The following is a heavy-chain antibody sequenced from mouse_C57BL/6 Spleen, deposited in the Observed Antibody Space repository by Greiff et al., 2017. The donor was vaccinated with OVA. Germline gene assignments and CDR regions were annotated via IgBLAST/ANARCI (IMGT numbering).Heavy chain of an antibody. CDR2: ISSGGDYI. CDR3: TRAPAGAMDY. J-gene: IGHJ4*01. V-gene: IGHV5-9-1*02. Sequence: DVHLVESGAGLVKPGGSLKLSCAASGFTFSSYAMSWVRQTPEKRLEWVAYISSGGDYIYYADTVKGRFTISRDNARNTLYLQMSSLKSEDTAMYYCTRAPAGAMDYWGQGTSVTVSS. CDR1: GFTFSSYA.